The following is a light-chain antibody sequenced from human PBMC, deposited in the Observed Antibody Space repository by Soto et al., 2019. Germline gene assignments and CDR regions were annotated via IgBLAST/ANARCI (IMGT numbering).Light chain of an antibody. CDR1: HMVGSN. Sequence: EIVMTQSPAPLSVSPGEGATLSCRGSHMVGSNLAWYQLKPGQAPRLLVYGASTRATGIPARFRGTGSGTEFTLTISSLQSEDFAVYYCQQYNDWPGTFGQGTKVEIK. J-gene: IGKJ1*01. CDR3: QQYNDWPGT. V-gene: IGKV3-15*01. CDR2: GAS.